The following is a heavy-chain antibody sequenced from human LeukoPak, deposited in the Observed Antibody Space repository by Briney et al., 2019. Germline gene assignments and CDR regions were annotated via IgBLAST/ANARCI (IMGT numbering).Heavy chain of an antibody. CDR1: GYTFTSYY. D-gene: IGHD3-3*01. V-gene: IGHV1-46*01. CDR2: INPSGGST. Sequence: ASVKVSCKASGYTFTSYYMHWVRQAPGQGLEWMGIINPSGGSTSYAQKFQGRVTMTRDTSTSTVYMELSSLRSEDTAVYYCATSSKPPVLRFLEWLMARGAFDIWGQGTMVTVSS. J-gene: IGHJ3*02. CDR3: ATSSKPPVLRFLEWLMARGAFDI.